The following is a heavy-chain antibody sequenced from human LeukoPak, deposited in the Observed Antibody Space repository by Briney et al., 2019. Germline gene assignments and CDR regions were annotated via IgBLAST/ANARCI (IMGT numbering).Heavy chain of an antibody. CDR1: GFTFSSYS. J-gene: IGHJ4*02. CDR3: AREAAHISAAAFDS. Sequence: GGSLRLSCAASGFTFSSYSMNWVRQAPGKGLEWVSAISGSGGSTYYADSVKGRFTISRDNSKNTLYLQMNSLRAEDTAVYYCAREAAHISAAAFDSWGQGALVTVSS. V-gene: IGHV3-23*01. CDR2: ISGSGGST. D-gene: IGHD6-13*01.